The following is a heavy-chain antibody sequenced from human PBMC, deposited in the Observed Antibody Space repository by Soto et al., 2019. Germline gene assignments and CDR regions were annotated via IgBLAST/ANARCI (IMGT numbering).Heavy chain of an antibody. D-gene: IGHD3-10*01. Sequence: QVQLVQSGAEVKKPGASVRVSCKASGYTFTGYYLHWVRQAPGQVPEYMGWIHPDRGGTDYAQRFQGRVTMTRDTSIRTAFMELSSLKLDDTAVYYCARDQWFGESSSGAIDYWGQGTLVTGSS. CDR2: IHPDRGGT. CDR3: ARDQWFGESSSGAIDY. V-gene: IGHV1-2*02. CDR1: GYTFTGYY. J-gene: IGHJ4*02.